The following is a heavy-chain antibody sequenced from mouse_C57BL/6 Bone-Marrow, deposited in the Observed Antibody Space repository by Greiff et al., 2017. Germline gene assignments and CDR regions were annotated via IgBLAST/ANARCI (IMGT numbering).Heavy chain of an antibody. CDR2: ISDGGSYT. CDR1: GFTFSSYA. V-gene: IGHV5-4*03. CDR3: AREITTVLGDY. D-gene: IGHD1-1*01. Sequence: EVKLMESGGGLVKPGGSLKLSCAASGFTFSSYAMSWVRQTPEKRLEWVATISDGGSYTYYPDNVKGRFTISRDNAKNNLYLQRSHLKSEDTAMYYCAREITTVLGDYWGQGTTLTVSS. J-gene: IGHJ2*01.